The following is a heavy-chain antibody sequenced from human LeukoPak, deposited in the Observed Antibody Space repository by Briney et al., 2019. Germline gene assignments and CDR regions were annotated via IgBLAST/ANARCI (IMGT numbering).Heavy chain of an antibody. CDR1: GLTVSSNY. D-gene: IGHD1-1*01. V-gene: IGHV3-53*01. CDR3: ARENWIPDYYYYGMDV. CDR2: IYSGGST. J-gene: IGHJ6*02. Sequence: PGGSLRLSCAASGLTVSSNYMSWVRQAPGKGLEWVSVIYSGGSTYYADSVKGRFTISRDNSKNTLYLQMNSLRAEDTAVYYCARENWIPDYYYYGMDVWGQGTTVTVSS.